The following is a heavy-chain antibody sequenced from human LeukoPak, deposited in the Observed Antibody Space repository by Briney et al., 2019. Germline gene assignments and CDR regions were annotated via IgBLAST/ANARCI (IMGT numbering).Heavy chain of an antibody. CDR2: IIPIFGTA. D-gene: IGHD5-24*01. Sequence: SVKVSCKASGGTFSSYAISWVRQAPGQGLEWMGGIIPIFGTANYAQKFQGRVTITADESTSTAYMELSSLRSEDTAVYYCARDGTAKGRWLQFNPRYYFDYWGQGTLVTVSS. V-gene: IGHV1-69*13. CDR3: ARDGTAKGRWLQFNPRYYFDY. J-gene: IGHJ4*02. CDR1: GGTFSSYA.